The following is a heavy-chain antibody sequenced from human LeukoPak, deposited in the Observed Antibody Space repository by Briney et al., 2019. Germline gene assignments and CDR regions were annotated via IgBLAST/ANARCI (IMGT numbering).Heavy chain of an antibody. V-gene: IGHV4-31*03. CDR3: ASCPKGGWSGYYYYYYYMDV. D-gene: IGHD3-3*01. Sequence: SQTLSLTCTVSGGSISSGGYYWRWIRQHPGKGLEWIGYIYYSGSTYYNPSLKSRVTISVDTSKNQFSLKLSSVTAADTAVYYCASCPKGGWSGYYYYYYYMDVWGKGTTVTVSS. J-gene: IGHJ6*03. CDR1: GGSISSGGYY. CDR2: IYYSGST.